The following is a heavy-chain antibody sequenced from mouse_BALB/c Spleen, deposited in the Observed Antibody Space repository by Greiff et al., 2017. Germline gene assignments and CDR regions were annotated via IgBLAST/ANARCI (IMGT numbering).Heavy chain of an antibody. Sequence: VQLKESGGGLVQPKGSLKLSCAASGFTFNTYAMNWVRQAPGKGLEWVARIRSKSNNYATYYADSVKDRFTISRDDSQSMLYLQMNNLKTEDTAMYYCVRHKTGSWFAYWGQGTLVTVAA. V-gene: IGHV10-1*02. CDR3: VRHKTGSWFAY. CDR1: GFTFNTYA. CDR2: IRSKSNNYAT. D-gene: IGHD4-1*01. J-gene: IGHJ3*01.